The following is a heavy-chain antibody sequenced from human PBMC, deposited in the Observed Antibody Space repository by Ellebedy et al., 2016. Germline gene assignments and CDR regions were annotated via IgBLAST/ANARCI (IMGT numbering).Heavy chain of an antibody. D-gene: IGHD6-6*01. CDR3: ARVPILYSSSSVDS. Sequence: SETLSLTXAVNGGSFSGNYWTWIRQPPGKGLEWIGEFRHTGTNNYNPSLKSRVTMSVDMSKNQFALELTSVTAADTAVYYRARVPILYSSSSVDSWGQGTLVTVSS. CDR1: GGSFSGNY. J-gene: IGHJ4*02. CDR2: FRHTGTN. V-gene: IGHV4-34*01.